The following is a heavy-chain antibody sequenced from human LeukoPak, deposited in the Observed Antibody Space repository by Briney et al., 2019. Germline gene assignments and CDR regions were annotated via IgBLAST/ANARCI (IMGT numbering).Heavy chain of an antibody. CDR1: GGSISSGGYS. J-gene: IGHJ4*02. D-gene: IGHD6-19*01. V-gene: IGHV4-30-2*01. CDR3: ARVEAVAGTRPDF. CDR2: IYHSGST. Sequence: PSQTLSLTCAVSGGSISSGGYSWSWIRQPPGKGLEWIGYIYHSGSTYYNPSLKSRVTISVDRSKNQFSLKLSSVTAADTAVYYCARVEAVAGTRPDFWGQGTLVTVSA.